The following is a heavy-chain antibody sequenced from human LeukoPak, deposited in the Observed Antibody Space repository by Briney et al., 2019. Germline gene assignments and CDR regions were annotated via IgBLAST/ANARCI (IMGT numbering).Heavy chain of an antibody. V-gene: IGHV4-59*08. CDR3: ASTIFGVDY. J-gene: IGHJ4*02. CDR2: IYYSGST. Sequence: SETLFLTCTVSGGSISSYYWSWIRQPPGKGLEWIGYIYYSGSTNYNPSLKSRVTISVDTSKNQFSPKLSSVTAADTAVYYCASTIFGVDYWGQGTLVTVSS. CDR1: GGSISSYY. D-gene: IGHD3-3*01.